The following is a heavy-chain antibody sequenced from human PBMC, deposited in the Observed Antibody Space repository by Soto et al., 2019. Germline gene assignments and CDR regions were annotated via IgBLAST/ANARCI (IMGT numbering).Heavy chain of an antibody. CDR1: GFTFSSYA. J-gene: IGHJ4*02. V-gene: IGHV3-23*01. CDR2: ISGSGGST. Sequence: EVQLLESGGGLVQPGGSLRLSCAASGFTFSSYAMSWVRQAPGKGLEWVSAISGSGGSTYYADSVKGRFTISRDNSKNTLYLQMNSLRAEDTAVYYCANYYDSSGYYKNFDYWGQGTLVTVSS. CDR3: ANYYDSSGYYKNFDY. D-gene: IGHD3-22*01.